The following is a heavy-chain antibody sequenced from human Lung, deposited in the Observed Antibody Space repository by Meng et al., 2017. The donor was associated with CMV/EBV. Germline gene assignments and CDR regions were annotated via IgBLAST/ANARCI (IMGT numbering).Heavy chain of an antibody. CDR1: GFTFSSYG. V-gene: IGHV3-30*02. J-gene: IGHJ6*02. CDR2: IRYDGSNK. CDR3: AKGDLGSSPYYYYYVMDV. Sequence: GGSLRLSCAASGFTFSSYGMHWVRQAPGKGLEWVAFIRYDGSNKYYADSVKGRFTISRDNSKNTLYLQMNSLRAEDTAVYYCAKGDLGSSPYYYYYVMDVWGQGXTVTVSS. D-gene: IGHD6-6*01.